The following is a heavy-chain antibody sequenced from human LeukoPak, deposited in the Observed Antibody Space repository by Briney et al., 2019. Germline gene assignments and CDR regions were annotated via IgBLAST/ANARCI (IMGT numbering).Heavy chain of an antibody. Sequence: GGSLRLSCAASGFTFSSYGMSWVRQAPGKGLEWVSVISGSGGSTYYADSVKGRFTISRDNSKNTLYLQMNSLRAEDTAVYYCAKDSGISLFDYWGQGTLVTVSS. D-gene: IGHD3-10*01. V-gene: IGHV3-23*01. CDR3: AKDSGISLFDY. J-gene: IGHJ4*02. CDR1: GFTFSSYG. CDR2: ISGSGGST.